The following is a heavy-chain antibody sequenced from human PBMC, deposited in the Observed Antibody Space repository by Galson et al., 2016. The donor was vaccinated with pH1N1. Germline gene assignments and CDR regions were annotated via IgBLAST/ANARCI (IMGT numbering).Heavy chain of an antibody. Sequence: PALVKPTQTLTLTCTFSGFSVTTSGVGVGWIRQPLGKAPEWLALIYRDDDERYSLSLKGRLTITKDTSKNQVVLTMTNMEPVDTGTYFCAHREVTITNAFDVWGPGTKVTVSS. V-gene: IGHV2-5*02. CDR1: GFSVTTSGVG. D-gene: IGHD5-12*01. CDR3: AHREVTITNAFDV. J-gene: IGHJ3*01. CDR2: IYRDDDE.